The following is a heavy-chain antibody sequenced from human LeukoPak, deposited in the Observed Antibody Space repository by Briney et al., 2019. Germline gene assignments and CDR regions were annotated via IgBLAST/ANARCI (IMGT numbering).Heavy chain of an antibody. Sequence: GGSLRLSCAASGFTFTSYWMSWVRQAPGKGLEWVANIKQDGSEKYYVDSVKGRFTISRDNAHNSLYLQMNSLRAEDTGVYYCAREGYGYPIDYWGQGTLVTVSS. V-gene: IGHV3-7*01. CDR3: AREGYGYPIDY. CDR1: GFTFTSYW. J-gene: IGHJ4*02. CDR2: IKQDGSEK. D-gene: IGHD5-18*01.